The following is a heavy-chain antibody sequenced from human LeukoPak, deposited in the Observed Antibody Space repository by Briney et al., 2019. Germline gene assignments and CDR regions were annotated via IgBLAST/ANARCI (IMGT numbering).Heavy chain of an antibody. J-gene: IGHJ6*03. V-gene: IGHV4-4*07. CDR1: GGSISSYY. D-gene: IGHD2-2*01. CDR3: ARSAGYQLLEGYYYYMDV. CDR2: IYTSGST. Sequence: SETKSLTCTVSGGSISSYYWSWIRQPAGKGLEWIGRIYTSGSTNYNPSLKSRVTMSVDTSKNQFSLKLSSVTAADTAVYYCARSAGYQLLEGYYYYMDVWGKGTTVTVSS.